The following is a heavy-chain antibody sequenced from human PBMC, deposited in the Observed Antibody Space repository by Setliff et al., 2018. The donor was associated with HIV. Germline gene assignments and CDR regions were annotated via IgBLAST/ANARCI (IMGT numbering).Heavy chain of an antibody. CDR1: GLTFSNYW. J-gene: IGHJ4*02. CDR2: IDSDGSDT. CDR3: ATDLHWAFDY. V-gene: IGHV3-74*01. Sequence: GGSLRLSCAASGLTFSNYWMHWVRQAPGKGLEWVSRIDSDGSDTNYADSVRGRFTISRDNAKNTVYLQLTSLRAEDTAVYYCATDLHWAFDYWGQGSLVTVSS. D-gene: IGHD7-27*01.